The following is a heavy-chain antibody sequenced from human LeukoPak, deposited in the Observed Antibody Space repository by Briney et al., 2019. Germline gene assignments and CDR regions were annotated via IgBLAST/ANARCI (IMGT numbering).Heavy chain of an antibody. V-gene: IGHV4-34*01. Sequence: PSETLSLTCAVYGGSFRGYYWSWIRQPPGKGLEWIGEVNHSGSTNYNPSLKSRVPISVDTSKNQFSLKLNSVTAADTAVYYCARGPYPLVYWDQGTLVTVSS. J-gene: IGHJ4*02. CDR2: VNHSGST. D-gene: IGHD2-2*01. CDR1: GGSFRGYY. CDR3: ARGPYPLVY.